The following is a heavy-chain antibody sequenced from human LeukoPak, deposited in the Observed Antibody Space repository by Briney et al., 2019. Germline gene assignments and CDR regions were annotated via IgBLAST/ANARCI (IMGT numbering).Heavy chain of an antibody. D-gene: IGHD3-3*01. V-gene: IGHV7-4-1*02. Sequence: ASVKVSCKASGYTFTSYAMNWVRQAPGQGLEWMGWINTNTGNPTYAQGFTGRFVFSLDTSVSAAYLQISSLKAEDTAVYYCARTPRPFWSGYFAGAQTPLDNWFDPWGQGTLVTVSS. CDR1: GYTFTSYA. CDR3: ARTPRPFWSGYFAGAQTPLDNWFDP. CDR2: INTNTGNP. J-gene: IGHJ5*02.